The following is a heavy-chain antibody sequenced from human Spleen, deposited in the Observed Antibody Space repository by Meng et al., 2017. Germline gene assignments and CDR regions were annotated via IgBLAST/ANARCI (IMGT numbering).Heavy chain of an antibody. V-gene: IGHV3-30*04. D-gene: IGHD5-12*01. Sequence: GGSLRLSCAASGFTFSSYAMHWVRQAPGKGLEWVAVISYDGSNKYYADSVKGRFTISRDNSKNTLYLQMNSLRAEDTAVYYCARGLVVATIPPRYWGQGTLVTVSS. CDR1: GFTFSSYA. CDR3: ARGLVVATIPPRY. J-gene: IGHJ4*02. CDR2: ISYDGSNK.